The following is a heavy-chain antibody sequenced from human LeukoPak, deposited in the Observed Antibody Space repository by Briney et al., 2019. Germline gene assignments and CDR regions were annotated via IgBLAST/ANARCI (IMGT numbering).Heavy chain of an antibody. D-gene: IGHD2-8*01. J-gene: IGHJ4*02. CDR3: ARGYGGYCTNGVCYGYYFDY. CDR1: GYSFTSYH. CDR2: IIPIFGTA. Sequence: SVKVSCKASGYSFTSYHMHWVRQAPGQGLEWMGGIIPIFGTANYAQKFQGRVTITADKSTSTAYMELSSLRSEDTAVYYCARGYGGYCTNGVCYGYYFDYWGQGTLVTVSS. V-gene: IGHV1-69*06.